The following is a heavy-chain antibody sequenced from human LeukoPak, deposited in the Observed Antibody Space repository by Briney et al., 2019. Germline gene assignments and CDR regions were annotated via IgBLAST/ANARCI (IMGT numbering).Heavy chain of an antibody. J-gene: IGHJ4*02. CDR1: GYSLSTFA. CDR3: AKGLGESSTLFDY. V-gene: IGHV3-23*01. D-gene: IGHD3-16*01. CDR2: TSGSDAST. Sequence: GGSLRLSCAASGYSLSTFAMSWVRQAPGTGLEWVSATSGSDASTYYADSVKGRFTISRDNSKNTVYLQMNSLRDEDTAVYFCAKGLGESSTLFDYWGQGTLVTVSS.